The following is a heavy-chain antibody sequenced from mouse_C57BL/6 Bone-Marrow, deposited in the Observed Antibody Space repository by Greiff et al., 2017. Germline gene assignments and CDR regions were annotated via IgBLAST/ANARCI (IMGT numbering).Heavy chain of an antibody. V-gene: IGHV1-50*01. CDR1: GYTFTSYW. CDR3: ARDGDGNFDY. Sequence: VQLQQPGAELVKPGASVKLSCKASGYTFTSYWMQWVKQRPGQGLEWIGEIDPSDSYTNYHQKFKGKATLTVDTSSSTAYMQLRSLTSEDSEVYACARDGDGNFDYWGQGTTLTVSS. CDR2: IDPSDSYT. J-gene: IGHJ2*01.